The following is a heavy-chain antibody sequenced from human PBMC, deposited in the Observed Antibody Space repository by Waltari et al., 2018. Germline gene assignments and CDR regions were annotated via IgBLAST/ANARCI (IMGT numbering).Heavy chain of an antibody. J-gene: IGHJ6*02. CDR2: IIPIFGTA. D-gene: IGHD3-3*01. CDR1: GGTSNSYA. Sequence: VQLVQSGAEVKKPGSSVTVACRASGGTSNSYATSGVRRAPGPGIRWMGGIIPIFGTANYAQKFQGRVTITADESTSTAYMELSSLRSEDTAVYYCARDPTYYDFWSGYSNYYGMDVWGQGTTVTVSS. V-gene: IGHV1-69*13. CDR3: ARDPTYYDFWSGYSNYYGMDV.